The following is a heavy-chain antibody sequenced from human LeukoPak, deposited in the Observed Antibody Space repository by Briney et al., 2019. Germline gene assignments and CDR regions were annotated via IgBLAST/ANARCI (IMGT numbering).Heavy chain of an antibody. CDR1: GLPVSSNY. D-gene: IGHD2-15*01. Sequence: GGSLRLSCAASGLPVSSNYMRWVPQAPGRGLEWVSVIYSGGSTYYADSVEGRFTISRDNSKNTLYLQMNSLRAEDTAVYYCARDVPLRRGVDYWGQGTLVTVSS. CDR2: IYSGGST. J-gene: IGHJ4*02. CDR3: ARDVPLRRGVDY. V-gene: IGHV3-66*02.